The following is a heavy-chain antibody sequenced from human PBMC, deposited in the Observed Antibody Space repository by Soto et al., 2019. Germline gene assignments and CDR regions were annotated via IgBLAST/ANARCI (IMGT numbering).Heavy chain of an antibody. CDR1: GFTFSSYS. V-gene: IGHV3-21*01. CDR3: ASAGPRVFDY. CDR2: ISSSSSYI. J-gene: IGHJ4*02. Sequence: GGYPRISCAASGFTFSSYSMNWVRQAPGKGLEWVSSISSSSSYIYYADSVKGRFTISRDNAKNSLYLQMNSLRAEDTAVYYCASAGPRVFDYPGQRILVTVSA.